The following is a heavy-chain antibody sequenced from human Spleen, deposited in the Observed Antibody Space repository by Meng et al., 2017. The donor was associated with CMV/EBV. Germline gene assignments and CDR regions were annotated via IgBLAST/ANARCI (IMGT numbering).Heavy chain of an antibody. CDR3: ARVKRYCTGGSCSSTGYYGMDV. CDR1: EYTFTAYY. V-gene: IGHV1-2*02. J-gene: IGHJ6*02. CDR2: INPNSGGT. D-gene: IGHD2-15*01. Sequence: ASVKVSCKASEYTFTAYYMHWVRQAPGQGLEWMGWINPNSGGTNYAQKFQDRVTMTGDTSITTAYMELSRLRSDDMAVYYCARVKRYCTGGSCSSTGYYGMDVWGQGTTVTVSS.